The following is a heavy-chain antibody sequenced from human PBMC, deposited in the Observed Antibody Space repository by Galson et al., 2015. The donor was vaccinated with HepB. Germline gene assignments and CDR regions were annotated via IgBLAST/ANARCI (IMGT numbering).Heavy chain of an antibody. CDR1: GFSLSTSGMC. J-gene: IGHJ4*02. V-gene: IGHV2-70*11. CDR2: IDWDDDK. Sequence: PALVKPTQTLTLTCTFSGFSLSTSGMCVSWIRQPPGKALEWLARIDWDDDKYYSTSLKTRLTISKDTSKNQVVLTMTNMDPVDTATYYCARISTLAAAGHYFDYWGQGTLVTVSS. D-gene: IGHD6-13*01. CDR3: ARISTLAAAGHYFDY.